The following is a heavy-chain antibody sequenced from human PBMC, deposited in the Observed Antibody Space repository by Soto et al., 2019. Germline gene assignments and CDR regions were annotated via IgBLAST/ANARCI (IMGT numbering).Heavy chain of an antibody. Sequence: VQLVESGGGVVQPGRSLRLSCAASGFTFSDYAMHWVRQAPGKGLEWVAVVSHDGRNTHYADSVKGRFTISRDSSKNTVSLEMTSVRAVDTAVYYCAKGGRQWLVTSDFNYWGQGALVTVSS. D-gene: IGHD6-19*01. CDR3: AKGGRQWLVTSDFNY. CDR2: VSHDGRNT. V-gene: IGHV3-30*18. CDR1: GFTFSDYA. J-gene: IGHJ4*02.